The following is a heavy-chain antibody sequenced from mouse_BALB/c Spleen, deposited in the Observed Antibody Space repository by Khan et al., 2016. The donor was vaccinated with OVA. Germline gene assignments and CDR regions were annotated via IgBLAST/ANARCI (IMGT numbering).Heavy chain of an antibody. V-gene: IGHV5-17*02. CDR2: ISSGSSTI. J-gene: IGHJ1*01. CDR1: GFTFSSFG. D-gene: IGHD2-1*01. CDR3: ARSGGNFHWYFDV. Sequence: EVQGVESGGGLVQPGGSRKLSCAASGFTFSSFGMHWVRQAPKKGLEWVAYISSGSSTIYYVETVKGRFTISRDNPKNTLFLQMTSLRSEDTAIDYWARSGGNFHWYFDVWGAGTSVTVSS.